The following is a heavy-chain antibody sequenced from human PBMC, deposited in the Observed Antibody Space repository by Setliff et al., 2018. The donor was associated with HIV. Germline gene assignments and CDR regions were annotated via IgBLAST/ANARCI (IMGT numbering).Heavy chain of an antibody. D-gene: IGHD3-22*01. CDR3: ARARITMTGGRLEPYAFDR. J-gene: IGHJ3*01. CDR1: GGSFSTYY. V-gene: IGHV4-4*07. CDR2: VHSTGTT. Sequence: SETLSLTCTVSGGSFSTYYWSWIRQPAGEGLGYIGRVHSTGTTIYNPSLKSRVTMSVDTSKNQHSLKLRSVTAADTAVYYCARARITMTGGRLEPYAFDRWGQGTKVTVSS.